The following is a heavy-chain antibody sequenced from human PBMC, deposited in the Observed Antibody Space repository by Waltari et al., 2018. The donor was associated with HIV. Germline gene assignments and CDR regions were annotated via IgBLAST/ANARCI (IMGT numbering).Heavy chain of an antibody. J-gene: IGHJ4*02. CDR1: GGTFSSYA. Sequence: QVQLVQSGAEVKKPGSSVKVSCKASGGTFSSYAISWVRQAPGQGLEWMGGIIPIFGTANYAQNFQGRVTITADESTSTAYMELSSLRSEDTAVYYCARYYDSGGYSSGFDYWGQGTLVTVSS. CDR3: ARYYDSGGYSSGFDY. D-gene: IGHD3-22*01. CDR2: IIPIFGTA. V-gene: IGHV1-69*13.